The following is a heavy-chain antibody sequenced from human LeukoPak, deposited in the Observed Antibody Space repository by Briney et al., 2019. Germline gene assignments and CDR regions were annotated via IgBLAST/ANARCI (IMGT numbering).Heavy chain of an antibody. J-gene: IGHJ6*03. V-gene: IGHV3-23*01. D-gene: IGHD1-26*01. CDR3: AKDADSGSFGGHMDV. CDR2: IGGSGGST. CDR1: GFTFSSYA. Sequence: GGSLRLSCAASGFTFSSYAMSWVRQAPGKGLEWVSAIGGSGGSTYYADSVKGRFTISRDNSKNTLYLQMNSLRAEDTAVYYCAKDADSGSFGGHMDVWGKGTTVTISS.